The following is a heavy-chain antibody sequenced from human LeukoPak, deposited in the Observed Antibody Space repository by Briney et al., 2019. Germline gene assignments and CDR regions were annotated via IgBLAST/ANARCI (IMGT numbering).Heavy chain of an antibody. CDR3: ARAPRGFQWFVEY. J-gene: IGHJ4*02. V-gene: IGHV3-23*01. CDR2: INGSGGNT. D-gene: IGHD3-22*01. CDR1: GFIFSDYA. Sequence: GGSLRLSCATSGFIFSDYAMAWVRQSPGKGLEWVSDINGSGGNTYYADSVKGRFTISKDSSKNMLYLQMNSLRADDTAIYYCARAPRGFQWFVEYWGQGTLVTVSS.